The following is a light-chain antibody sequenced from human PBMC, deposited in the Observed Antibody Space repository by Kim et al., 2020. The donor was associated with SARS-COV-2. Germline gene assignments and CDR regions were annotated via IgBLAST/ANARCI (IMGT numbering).Light chain of an antibody. CDR2: KDS. CDR3: YSAADNNLRV. V-gene: IGLV3-27*01. J-gene: IGLJ3*02. CDR1: VLAKKY. Sequence: SPGQTARITCAGDVLAKKYALWFQQKPGQAPVLVIYKDSDRPSGIPERFSGSSSGTTVTLTISGAQVEDEADYYCYSAADNNLRVFGGGTQLTVL.